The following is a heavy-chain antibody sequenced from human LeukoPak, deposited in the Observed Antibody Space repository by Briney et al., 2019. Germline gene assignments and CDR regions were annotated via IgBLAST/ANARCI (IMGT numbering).Heavy chain of an antibody. CDR1: GFTFDDYA. CDR2: ISWDSGSI. J-gene: IGHJ3*02. CDR3: AKDYSSSWSSPGDAFDI. D-gene: IGHD6-13*01. Sequence: GGSLRLSCAASGFTFDDYAMHWVRQAPGEGLEWVSGISWDSGSIGYADSVKGRFTISRDNAKNSLYLQMNSLRAEDMALYYCAKDYSSSWSSPGDAFDIWGQGTMVTVSS. V-gene: IGHV3-9*03.